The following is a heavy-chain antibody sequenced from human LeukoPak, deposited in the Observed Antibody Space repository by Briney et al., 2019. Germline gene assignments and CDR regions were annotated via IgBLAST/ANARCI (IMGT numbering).Heavy chain of an antibody. J-gene: IGHJ3*02. D-gene: IGHD2-8*01. CDR3: ARDRESVYPDAFDI. CDR1: GGSISSYY. CDR2: IYYSGST. V-gene: IGHV4-59*01. Sequence: PSETLSLTCTVSGGSISSYYWSWIRQPPGKGLGWIGYIYYSGSTNYNPSLKSRVTISVDTSKNQFSLKLSSVTAADTAVYYCARDRESVYPDAFDIWGQGTMVTVSS.